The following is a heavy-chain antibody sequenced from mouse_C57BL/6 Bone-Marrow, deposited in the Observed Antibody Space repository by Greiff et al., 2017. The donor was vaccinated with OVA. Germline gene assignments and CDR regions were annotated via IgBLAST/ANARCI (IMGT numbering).Heavy chain of an antibody. J-gene: IGHJ2*01. V-gene: IGHV1-64*01. CDR1: GYTFTSYW. CDR2: IHPNSGST. D-gene: IGHD1-1*01. Sequence: QVQLQQPGAELVKPGASVKLSCKASGYTFTSYWMHWVKQRPGQGLEWIGMIHPNSGSTNYNEKFKSKATLTVDKSSSTAYMQLSSLTSEDSAVYYCASPAFITTVDYWGQGTTLTVSS. CDR3: ASPAFITTVDY.